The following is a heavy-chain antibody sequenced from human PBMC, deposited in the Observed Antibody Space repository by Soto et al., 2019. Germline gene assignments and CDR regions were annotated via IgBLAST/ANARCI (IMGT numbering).Heavy chain of an antibody. D-gene: IGHD3-22*01. CDR2: ISYSESRT. Sequence: PGGSLRLSCEASGFTFSNHGMTWVRQTPGKGLEWVSAISYSESRTYYADSVKGRFTISRDNSKNMLYLQMNNLRAEDTAVYYCARERITMITVVMTDWGQGTMVTVSS. J-gene: IGHJ4*03. CDR3: ARERITMITVVMTD. V-gene: IGHV3-23*01. CDR1: GFTFSNHG.